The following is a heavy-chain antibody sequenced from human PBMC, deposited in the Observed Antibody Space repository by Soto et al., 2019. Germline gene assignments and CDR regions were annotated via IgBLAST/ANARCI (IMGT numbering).Heavy chain of an antibody. CDR2: IYYSGST. CDR1: GGSISSSSYY. J-gene: IGHJ3*02. D-gene: IGHD7-27*01. CDR3: ARRDLGSLDAFDI. Sequence: GSLSLTCTVSGGSISSSSYYWGWIRQPPGKGLEWIGSIYYSGSTYYNPSLKSRVTISVDTSKNQFSLKLSSVTAADTAVYYCARRDLGSLDAFDIWGQGTMVTVSS. V-gene: IGHV4-39*01.